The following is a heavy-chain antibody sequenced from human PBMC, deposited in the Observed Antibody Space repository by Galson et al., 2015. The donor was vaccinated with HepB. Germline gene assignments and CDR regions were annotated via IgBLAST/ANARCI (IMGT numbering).Heavy chain of an antibody. CDR1: GFTFSSYG. Sequence: SLRLSCAASGFTFSSYGMHWVRQAPGKGLEWVAFIRYDGSLKYYADSVKGRFTISRDNSKNTVYLQMNSLRAEDTAVYYCAKVQVWFGTSPDYWGQGTLVTVSS. D-gene: IGHD3-10*01. CDR3: AKVQVWFGTSPDY. J-gene: IGHJ4*02. CDR2: IRYDGSLK. V-gene: IGHV3-30*02.